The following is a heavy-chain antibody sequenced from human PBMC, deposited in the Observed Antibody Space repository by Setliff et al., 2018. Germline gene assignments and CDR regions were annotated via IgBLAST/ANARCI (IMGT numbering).Heavy chain of an antibody. CDR1: GGSFSSYG. D-gene: IGHD4-17*01. CDR3: AREVLSTVVAWDY. Sequence: ASVKVSCKASGGSFSSYGITWVRQAPGQGLEWMGCINPNSGDTTFAQKFQGRVTITRDTSNSTDYMDLSRLTSDDTAVYYCAREVLSTVVAWDYWGQGTLVTVSS. J-gene: IGHJ4*02. V-gene: IGHV1-2*02. CDR2: INPNSGDT.